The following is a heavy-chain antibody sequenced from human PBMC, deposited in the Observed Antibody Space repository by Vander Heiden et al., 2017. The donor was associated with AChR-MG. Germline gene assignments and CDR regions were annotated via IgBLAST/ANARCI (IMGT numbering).Heavy chain of an antibody. D-gene: IGHD4-17*01. CDR3: AIGFLYGDYSI. CDR1: GGSISSYY. Sequence: QVQLQESGPGLVKPSETLSLTCTVSGGSISSYYWSWIRQPPGKGLEWIGYIYYSGSTNYYPSLKSRVTISVDTSKNQFSLKLSSVTAADTAVYYCAIGFLYGDYSIWGQGTLVTVSS. CDR2: IYYSGST. J-gene: IGHJ4*02. V-gene: IGHV4-59*01.